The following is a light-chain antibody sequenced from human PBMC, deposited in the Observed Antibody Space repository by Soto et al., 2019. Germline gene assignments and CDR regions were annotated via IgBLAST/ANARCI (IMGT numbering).Light chain of an antibody. CDR1: SSNIGARYD. V-gene: IGLV1-40*01. CDR3: QSYDSRLSGWV. J-gene: IGLJ3*02. Sequence: QSVLTQPPSVSGAPGQRVTISCTGSSSNIGARYDVHWYQQLPGTAPKLLIYGNINRPSGVPDRFSGSKSGTSASLAITGLQAEDDSDYYFQSYDSRLSGWVFGGGTKLTVL. CDR2: GNI.